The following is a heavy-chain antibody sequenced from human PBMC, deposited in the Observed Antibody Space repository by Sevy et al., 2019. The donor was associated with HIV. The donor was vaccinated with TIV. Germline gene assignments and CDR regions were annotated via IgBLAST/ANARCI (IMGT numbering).Heavy chain of an antibody. D-gene: IGHD3-22*01. J-gene: IGHJ4*02. CDR1: GFTFTEFV. CDR3: AKDVVGGYYDSSGYSDH. Sequence: GGSLRLSSAASGFTFTEFVMIWVRQAPGKGLEWVSTINSGGGSTYYADSVKGRFTISRDNSQNTLDLQMNSLRAEDTAVYYCAKDVVGGYYDSSGYSDHWGQGTLVTVSS. CDR2: INSGGGST. V-gene: IGHV3-23*01.